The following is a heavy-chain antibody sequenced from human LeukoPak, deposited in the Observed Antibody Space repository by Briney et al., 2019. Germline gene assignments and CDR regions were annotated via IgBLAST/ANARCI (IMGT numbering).Heavy chain of an antibody. Sequence: AGGSLRLSCAASGFTFSSYWMHWVRQVPGKGLVWVSRINSDGSSTLCADSVKGRFTISRDNAKNTLYLQMSSLRAEDTAVYYCAKRGYSYGYLFDYWGQGTLVTVSS. CDR3: AKRGYSYGYLFDY. D-gene: IGHD5-18*01. J-gene: IGHJ4*02. V-gene: IGHV3-74*01. CDR1: GFTFSSYW. CDR2: INSDGSST.